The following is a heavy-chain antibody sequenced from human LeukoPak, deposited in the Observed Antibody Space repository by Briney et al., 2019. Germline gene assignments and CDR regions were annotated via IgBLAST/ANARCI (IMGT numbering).Heavy chain of an antibody. CDR1: GGSISNYY. J-gene: IGHJ5*02. CDR2: IYSRVT. D-gene: IGHD3-10*01. V-gene: IGHV4-4*07. Sequence: SETLSLTCTVSGGSISNYYLSWIRQPAGKGLEWIGRIYSRVTTYNPSLKSRVTMSADTSRNHVSLTLNSVTAADTAVYYCARDSGTTGEVKFDPWGQGTLVTVSS. CDR3: ARDSGTTGEVKFDP.